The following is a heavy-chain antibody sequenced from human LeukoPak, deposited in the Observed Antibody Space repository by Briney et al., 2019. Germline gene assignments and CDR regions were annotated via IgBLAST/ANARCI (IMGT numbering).Heavy chain of an antibody. Sequence: PGGSLRLSCAASGFTFSDYYMSWIRQAPGKGLEWVSYISSSGSTIYYADSVKGRFTISRDNAKNSLYLQMNSLRAEDTAVYYCAKASITMIVVVINYDYWGQGTLVTVSS. V-gene: IGHV3-11*01. CDR2: ISSSGSTI. D-gene: IGHD3-22*01. J-gene: IGHJ4*02. CDR1: GFTFSDYY. CDR3: AKASITMIVVVINYDY.